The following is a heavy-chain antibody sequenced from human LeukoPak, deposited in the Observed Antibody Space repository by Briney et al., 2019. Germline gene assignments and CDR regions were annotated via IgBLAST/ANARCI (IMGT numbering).Heavy chain of an antibody. CDR2: IWYDGSNK. CDR1: GFTFSNYG. J-gene: IGHJ4*02. CDR3: AGDADTSGHYSYFDY. V-gene: IGHV3-33*01. D-gene: IGHD3-22*01. Sequence: GGSLRLSCAASGFTFSNYGMHWVRQAPGKGLEWGAVIWYDGSNKYYVDSVKGRFTISRDQSKNTVYLQMNSLRAEDTALYYCAGDADTSGHYSYFDYWGQGTLVTVSS.